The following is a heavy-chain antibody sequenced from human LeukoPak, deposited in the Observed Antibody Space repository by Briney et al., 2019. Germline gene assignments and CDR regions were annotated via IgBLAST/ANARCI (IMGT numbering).Heavy chain of an antibody. Sequence: GGSLRLSCAASGFTFSSYAMSWVRQAPGKGLEWVSAISGSGGSTYYADSVKGRFTISRDNSKNTLYLQMNSLRTEDTAVYYCANPTTYSDILTGYGPTGHWGQGTLVTVSS. D-gene: IGHD3-9*01. CDR3: ANPTTYSDILTGYGPTGH. CDR2: ISGSGGST. V-gene: IGHV3-23*01. J-gene: IGHJ4*02. CDR1: GFTFSSYA.